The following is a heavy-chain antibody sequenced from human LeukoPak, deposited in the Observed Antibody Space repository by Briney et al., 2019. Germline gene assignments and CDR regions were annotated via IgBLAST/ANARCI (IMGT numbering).Heavy chain of an antibody. Sequence: GGSLRLSCAASGFTFSSYAMSWVRQAPGKGLEWVSAISGSGGSTYYADSVKGRFTISRDNSKNTPYLQMNSLRAEDTAVYYCGGSAAHYYYMDVWGKGTTVTVSS. CDR1: GFTFSSYA. V-gene: IGHV3-23*01. D-gene: IGHD2-2*01. CDR3: GGSAAHYYYMDV. CDR2: ISGSGGST. J-gene: IGHJ6*03.